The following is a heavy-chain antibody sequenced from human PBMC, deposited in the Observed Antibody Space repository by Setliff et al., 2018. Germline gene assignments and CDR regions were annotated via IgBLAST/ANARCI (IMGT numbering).Heavy chain of an antibody. CDR3: ARHRRDSSGNSVGCFFAGWFDP. Sequence: KASETLSLTCTVSGGSISSRNYYWGWIRQPPGKGLEWIGSIYYSGSTYYNPSLKSRITISVDTSKNQFSLRLSSLTAADTAVYYCARHRRDSSGNSVGCFFAGWFDPWGQGTLVTVSS. J-gene: IGHJ5*02. D-gene: IGHD3-22*01. CDR1: GGSISSRNYY. CDR2: IYYSGST. V-gene: IGHV4-39*01.